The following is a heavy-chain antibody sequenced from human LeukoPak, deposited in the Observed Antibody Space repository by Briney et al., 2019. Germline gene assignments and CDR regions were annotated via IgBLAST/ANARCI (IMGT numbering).Heavy chain of an antibody. CDR3: TRDLEY. CDR2: ISSGGSVM. Sequence: GGSLRLSCGASGYTFSDYTMNWVRQAPGKGPEWISYISSGGSVMHYSDSVKGRFTISRDNVENSLYLQMNSLRVEDTAVYYCTRDLEYWGQGVLVTVSS. V-gene: IGHV3-48*01. J-gene: IGHJ4*02. CDR1: GYTFSDYT.